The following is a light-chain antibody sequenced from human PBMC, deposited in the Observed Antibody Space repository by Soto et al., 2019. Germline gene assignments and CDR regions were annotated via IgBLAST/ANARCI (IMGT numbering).Light chain of an antibody. CDR2: KAS. CDR3: QQYNSYPYT. Sequence: DIQMTQSPSTLSASVGDRVTITCRASQSISSWLAWYQQKPGKAPKLLIYKASSLESGVPSRFSGSGSGTEFTLTISSLPPDEFATYYGQQYNSYPYTFGQGTKLESK. CDR1: QSISSW. J-gene: IGKJ2*01. V-gene: IGKV1-5*03.